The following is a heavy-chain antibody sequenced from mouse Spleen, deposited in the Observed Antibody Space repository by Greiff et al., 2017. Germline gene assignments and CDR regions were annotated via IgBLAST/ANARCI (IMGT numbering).Heavy chain of an antibody. Sequence: EVMLVESGGGLVKPGGSLKLSCAASGFTFSSYAMSWVRQTPEKRLEWVATISDGGSYTYYPDNVKGRFTISRDNAKNNLYLQMSHLKSEDTAMYYCARGGSDYYGSSLYYFDYWGQGTTLTVSS. CDR2: ISDGGSYT. J-gene: IGHJ2*01. CDR1: GFTFSSYA. CDR3: ARGGSDYYGSSLYYFDY. V-gene: IGHV5-4*03. D-gene: IGHD1-1*01.